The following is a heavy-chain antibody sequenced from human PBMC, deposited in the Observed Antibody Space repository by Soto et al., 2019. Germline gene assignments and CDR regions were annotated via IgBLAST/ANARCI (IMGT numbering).Heavy chain of an antibody. Sequence: GASVKVSSMASGYTFTSYDINWVRQATGQWREWMGWMNPNSGNTGYAQKFQGRVTMTRNTSISTAYMELSSLRSEDTAVYYCARGKYFDWLLYAHPINWFDPWGQGTLVTVSS. CDR2: MNPNSGNT. V-gene: IGHV1-8*01. CDR1: GYTFTSYD. D-gene: IGHD3-9*01. CDR3: ARGKYFDWLLYAHPINWFDP. J-gene: IGHJ5*02.